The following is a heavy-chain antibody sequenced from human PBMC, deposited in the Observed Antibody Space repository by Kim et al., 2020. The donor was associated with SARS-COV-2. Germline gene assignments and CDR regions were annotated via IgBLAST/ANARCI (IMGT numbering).Heavy chain of an antibody. CDR1: GVSIRENW. V-gene: IGHV4-4*02. CDR2: IYHSGTT. Sequence: SETLSLTCTVSGVSIRENWWSWLRQSPGKGLEWLGDIYHSGTTNYNPSLANRVTMSSYTSRNQFSLKLMSMTLADTAMYYCSRGGSIGFTAVDWFYSFG. CDR3: SRGGSIGFTAVDWFYS. D-gene: IGHD6-25*01. J-gene: IGHJ5*01.